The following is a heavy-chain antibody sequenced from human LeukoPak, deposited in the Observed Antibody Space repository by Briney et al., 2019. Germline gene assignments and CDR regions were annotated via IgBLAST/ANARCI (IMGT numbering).Heavy chain of an antibody. J-gene: IGHJ4*02. V-gene: IGHV3-23*01. CDR2: ISGSGGST. CDR3: AKVAGYYDSSGLYFDY. CDR1: GFTFSSYG. D-gene: IGHD3-22*01. Sequence: PGGSLRLSCAASGFTFSSYGMSWVRQAPGKGLEWVSAISGSGGSTYYADSVKGRFTISRDNSKNTLYLQMNSLRAEDTAVYYCAKVAGYYDSSGLYFDYWGQGTLVTVSS.